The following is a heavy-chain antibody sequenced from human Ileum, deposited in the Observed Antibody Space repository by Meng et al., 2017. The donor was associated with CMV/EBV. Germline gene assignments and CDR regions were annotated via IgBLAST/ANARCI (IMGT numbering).Heavy chain of an antibody. CDR2: VKSEIDGATT. J-gene: IGHJ4*02. CDR3: TTGGVVDS. Sequence: GSLRLSCAASGFTFSNAWMNWVRQAPGKGLEWVGRVKSEIDGATTDYAAPVKGRFTISRDDSKNTVYMQLNSLKSEDTGVYYCTTGGVVDSWGQGKLVNGSS. CDR1: GFTFSNAW. V-gene: IGHV3-15*01. D-gene: IGHD2-21*01.